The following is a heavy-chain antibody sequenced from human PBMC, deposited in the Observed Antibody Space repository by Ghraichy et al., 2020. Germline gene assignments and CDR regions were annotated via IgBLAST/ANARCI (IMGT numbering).Heavy chain of an antibody. J-gene: IGHJ3*02. CDR3: AKRGDFWSGYYTWDDAFDI. V-gene: IGHV3-23*01. Sequence: GGSLRLSCAASGFTFSSYAMSWVRQAPGKGLEWVSAISGSGGSTYYADSVKGRFTISRDNSKNTLYLQMNSLRAEDTAVYYCAKRGDFWSGYYTWDDAFDIWGQGTMVTVSS. CDR2: ISGSGGST. CDR1: GFTFSSYA. D-gene: IGHD3-3*01.